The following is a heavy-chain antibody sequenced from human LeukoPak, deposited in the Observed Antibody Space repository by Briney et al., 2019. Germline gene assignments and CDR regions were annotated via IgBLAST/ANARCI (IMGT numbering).Heavy chain of an antibody. CDR2: INHSGST. CDR3: ARARVAPFDY. D-gene: IGHD3-3*01. V-gene: IGHV4-34*01. J-gene: IGHJ4*02. Sequence: KTSETLSLTCAVYGGSFSGYYWSWIRQPPGKGLEWIGEINHSGSTNYNPSLKSRVTISVDTSKNQFSLKLSSVTAADTAVYYRARARVAPFDYWGQGTLVTVSS. CDR1: GGSFSGYY.